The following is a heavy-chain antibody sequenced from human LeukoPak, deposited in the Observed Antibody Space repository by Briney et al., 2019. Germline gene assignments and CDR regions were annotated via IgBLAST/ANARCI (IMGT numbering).Heavy chain of an antibody. CDR3: ASLEVEAYGGSRFDY. J-gene: IGHJ4*02. V-gene: IGHV5-51*01. CDR1: GYSFTSFW. D-gene: IGHD1-26*01. Sequence: PGESLKISCKGSGYSFTSFWIGWVRQMPGKGLEWMGIIYPGDSDTRYSPSFQGQVTISADKSISTAYLQWSSLKASDTAMYYCASLEVEAYGGSRFDYWGQGTLVTVSS. CDR2: IYPGDSDT.